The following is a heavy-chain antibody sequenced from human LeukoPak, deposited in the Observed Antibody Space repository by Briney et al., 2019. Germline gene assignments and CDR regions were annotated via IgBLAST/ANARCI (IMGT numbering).Heavy chain of an antibody. Sequence: PGGSLRLSCAASGFTFSSFTMSWVRQAPGKGLERVSAISGSGSGTYYADSVKGRFTLSRDNSKNTLFLQMNSLRAEDTAVYYCAKGITSCLIWGQGAMVTISS. V-gene: IGHV3-23*01. D-gene: IGHD2-2*01. J-gene: IGHJ3*02. CDR2: ISGSGSGT. CDR1: GFTFSSFT. CDR3: AKGITSCLI.